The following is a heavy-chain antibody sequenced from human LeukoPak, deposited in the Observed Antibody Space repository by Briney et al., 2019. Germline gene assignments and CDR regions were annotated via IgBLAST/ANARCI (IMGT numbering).Heavy chain of an antibody. D-gene: IGHD6-19*01. CDR3: AKDRGIAVFGAFDI. CDR1: GFTFSSYS. J-gene: IGHJ3*02. CDR2: ISSSSSYI. V-gene: IGHV3-21*04. Sequence: SGGSLRLSCAASGFTFSSYSMNWVRQAPGKGLEWVSSISSSSSYIYYADSVKGRFTISRDNAKNSLYLQMNSLRAEDTAVYYCAKDRGIAVFGAFDIWGQGTMVTVFS.